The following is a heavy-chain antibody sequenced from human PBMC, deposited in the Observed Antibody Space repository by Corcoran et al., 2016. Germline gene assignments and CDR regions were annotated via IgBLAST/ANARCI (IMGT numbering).Heavy chain of an antibody. CDR3: ARESGILPAPTKTVDY. Sequence: QVQLVQSGTEVKKPGASVKVSCKASGYTFTSYNLHWVRQAPGQGLEWMGVVNPGSGDTIYAQKLQGRVTMTSDTSTSKVYMELSSLTSEDTALYYCARESGILPAPTKTVDYWGQGTLVTVSS. J-gene: IGHJ4*02. V-gene: IGHV1-46*01. CDR2: VNPGSGDT. CDR1: GYTFTSYN. D-gene: IGHD2-2*01.